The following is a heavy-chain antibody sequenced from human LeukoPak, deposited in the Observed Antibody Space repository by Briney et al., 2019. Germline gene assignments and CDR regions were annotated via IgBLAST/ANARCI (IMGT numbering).Heavy chain of an antibody. V-gene: IGHV4-59*01. CDR2: IYYSGYT. D-gene: IGHD3-10*01. J-gene: IGHJ6*03. CDR3: ARTTLVRGTYYMDV. Sequence: SETLSLTCTVSGGSISSYYWSWIRQPPGKGLEWIGYIYYSGYTNYNPSLKSRVTISVDTSKNQFSLKLSSVTAADTAVYYCARTTLVRGTYYMDVWGKGTTVTVSS. CDR1: GGSISSYY.